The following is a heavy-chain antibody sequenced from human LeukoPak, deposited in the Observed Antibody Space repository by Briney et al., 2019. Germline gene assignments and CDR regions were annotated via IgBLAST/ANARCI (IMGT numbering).Heavy chain of an antibody. D-gene: IGHD1-26*01. J-gene: IGHJ4*02. CDR1: GFTFSSYW. CDR2: IKQDGSEK. Sequence: GGSLRLSCAASGFTFSSYWMTWVRQAPGKGLEWVANIKQDGSEKYYVDSVKGRFTISRDNAKNSLYLQMNSLRAEDTALYYCASGGIYYGAAFDFWGQGSLVTVSA. V-gene: IGHV3-7*03. CDR3: ASGGIYYGAAFDF.